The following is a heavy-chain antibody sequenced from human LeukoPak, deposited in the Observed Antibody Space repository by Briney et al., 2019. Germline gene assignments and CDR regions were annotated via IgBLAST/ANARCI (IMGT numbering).Heavy chain of an antibody. CDR1: GYTFTGYY. Sequence: GASVKVSCKASGYTFTGYYMHWVRQAPGQGLEWMGWINPNSGGTNYAQKFQGRVTMTRDTSISTAFMELSRLRSDDTAVYYCAREPLYCSSTSCYSSWFDPWGQGTLVTVSS. CDR3: AREPLYCSSTSCYSSWFDP. V-gene: IGHV1-2*02. D-gene: IGHD2-2*02. J-gene: IGHJ5*02. CDR2: INPNSGGT.